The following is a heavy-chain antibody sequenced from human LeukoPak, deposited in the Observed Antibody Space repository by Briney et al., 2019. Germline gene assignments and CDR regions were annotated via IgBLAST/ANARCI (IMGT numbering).Heavy chain of an antibody. J-gene: IGHJ4*02. CDR3: AGESRDGSRDYFDY. CDR1: GGTFSSYA. V-gene: IGHV1-69*05. CDR2: IIPIFGTA. D-gene: IGHD5-24*01. Sequence: GASVKVSCKASGGTFSSYAISWVRQAPGQGLEWMGGIIPIFGTANYAQKFQGRVTITTDESTSTAYMELSSLRSEDTAVYYCAGESRDGSRDYFDYWGQGTLVTVSS.